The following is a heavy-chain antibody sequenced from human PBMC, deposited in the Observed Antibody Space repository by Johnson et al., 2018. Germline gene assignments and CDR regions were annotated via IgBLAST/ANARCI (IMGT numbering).Heavy chain of an antibody. D-gene: IGHD4-17*01. V-gene: IGHV3-21*01. Sequence: VQLVQSGGGLVKPGGSLRLSCAASGFTFSSYSMNWVRQAPGKGLEWVSSISSSSSYIYYADSVKGRYTITRENAKNSLYLQMKSLRAEDTAVYYCARDGSKYVDYNYCMDVLGPGTTVTVAS. J-gene: IGHJ6*02. CDR1: GFTFSSYS. CDR2: ISSSSSYI. CDR3: ARDGSKYVDYNYCMDV.